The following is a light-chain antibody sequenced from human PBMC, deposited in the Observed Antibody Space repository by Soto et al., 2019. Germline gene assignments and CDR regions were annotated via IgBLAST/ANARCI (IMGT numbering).Light chain of an antibody. V-gene: IGLV2-14*01. CDR1: SGDVCGDNY. CDR2: EVS. Sequence: QSALTEAACVSGSPGQSNTICCTGSSGDVCGDNYVSWYQQPPGKAPKLMIYEVSNRPSGATNRFSGSKSGNTASLTIFGVQAEDEGDYYCSSYTSSSTRVFGTGTKVTVL. CDR3: SSYTSSSTRV. J-gene: IGLJ1*01.